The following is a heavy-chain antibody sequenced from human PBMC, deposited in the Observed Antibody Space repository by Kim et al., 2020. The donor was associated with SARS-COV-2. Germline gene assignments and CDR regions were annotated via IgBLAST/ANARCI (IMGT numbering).Heavy chain of an antibody. D-gene: IGHD3-9*01. V-gene: IGHV4-59*01. CDR2: IYYSGST. CDR3: ARGGYDILTGYYPHRKWNLDY. CDR1: GGSISSYY. J-gene: IGHJ4*02. Sequence: SETLSLTCTVSGGSISSYYWSWIRQPPGKGLEWIGYIYYSGSTNYNPSLKSRVTISVDTSKNQFSLKLSSVTAADTAVYYCARGGYDILTGYYPHRKWNLDYWGQGTLVTVSS.